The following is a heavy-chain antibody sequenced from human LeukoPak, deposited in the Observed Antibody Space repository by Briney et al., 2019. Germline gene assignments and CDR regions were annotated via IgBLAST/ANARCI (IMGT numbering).Heavy chain of an antibody. CDR1: GGTFSSYA. J-gene: IGHJ4*02. CDR3: ARVRNDDILTGLLDY. CDR2: IIPIFGTA. Sequence: SVKVSCKASGGTFSSYAISWVRQAPGQGLEWMGGIIPIFGTANYAQKFQGRVTITADESTSTAYMELSSLRSEDTAVYYRARVRNDDILTGLLDYWGQGTLVTVSS. V-gene: IGHV1-69*13. D-gene: IGHD3-9*01.